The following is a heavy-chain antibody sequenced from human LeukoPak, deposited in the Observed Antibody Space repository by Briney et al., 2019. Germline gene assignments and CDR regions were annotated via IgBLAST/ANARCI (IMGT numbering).Heavy chain of an antibody. D-gene: IGHD3-22*01. J-gene: IGHJ4*02. CDR1: GFAVSSYA. V-gene: IGHV3-23*01. CDR2: ISGSGHST. Sequence: GGSLRLSCAASGFAVSSYAMNWVRQAPGKGLECVSGISGSGHSTYHADSVKGRFTISRDNSKNTLYLLMNSLRAEDTAVYYCAKAQYYHSDGYYSDEYYFYYWGQGTLVTVSS. CDR3: AKAQYYHSDGYYSDEYYFYY.